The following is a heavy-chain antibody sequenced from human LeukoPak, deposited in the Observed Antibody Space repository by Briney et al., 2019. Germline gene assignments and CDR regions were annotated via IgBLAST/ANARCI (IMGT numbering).Heavy chain of an antibody. CDR3: AGGPGFLIDC. J-gene: IGHJ4*02. V-gene: IGHV3-7*01. Sequence: GGSLRLSCAASGFTFSSYWMSWVRQAPGKGLEWVANINQDGSEKHYVDSVEGRLTISRDNGKNLLYLQMNSLRVEDTAVYYCAGGPGFLIDCWGQGTLVTVSS. CDR1: GFTFSSYW. D-gene: IGHD3-3*01. CDR2: INQDGSEK.